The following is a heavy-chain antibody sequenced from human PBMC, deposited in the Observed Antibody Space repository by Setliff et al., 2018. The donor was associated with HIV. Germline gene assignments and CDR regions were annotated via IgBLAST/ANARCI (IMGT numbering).Heavy chain of an antibody. V-gene: IGHV1-3*01. CDR2: ISVYNGNT. CDR3: ARERATGKPPLLNWYFDL. J-gene: IGHJ2*01. Sequence: ASVKVSCKASGYTFTNYAIHWVRQAPGQRLEWMGWISVYNGNTRYSQKFQGRVTITRDTSASTAYMELSSLTSQDTAVYYCARERATGKPPLLNWYFDLWGRGTLVTVSS. CDR1: GYTFTNYA. D-gene: IGHD1-1*01.